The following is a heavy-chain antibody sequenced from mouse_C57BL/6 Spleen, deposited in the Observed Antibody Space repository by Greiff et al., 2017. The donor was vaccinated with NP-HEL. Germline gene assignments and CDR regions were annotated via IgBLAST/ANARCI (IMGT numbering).Heavy chain of an antibody. CDR3: ARYYYGSSGPYAMDY. CDR1: GYAFTSSW. J-gene: IGHJ4*01. Sequence: QVQLKQSGPELVRPGASVKISCKASGYAFTSSWMNWVKQRPGKGLEWIGRIYPGDGDTNYNGKFKGKATMTAEKSSSTAYLQLSSLTSEDSAVYFCARYYYGSSGPYAMDYWGQGTSVTVSS. D-gene: IGHD1-1*01. V-gene: IGHV1-82*01. CDR2: IYPGDGDT.